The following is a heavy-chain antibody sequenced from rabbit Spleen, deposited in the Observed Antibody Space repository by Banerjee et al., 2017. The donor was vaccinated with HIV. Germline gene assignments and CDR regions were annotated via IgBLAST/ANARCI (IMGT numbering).Heavy chain of an antibody. CDR2: IDTTSINT. CDR1: GFDFNSRYY. D-gene: IGHD6-1*01. J-gene: IGHJ6*01. Sequence: QQLVESGGGLVKPGASLTLTCKASGFDFNSRYYMCWVRQAPGKGLELIACIDTTSINTADATWAKGRFTISKTSSTTVTLQMTSLTAADTATYFCARAGGAGYGYAPHLWGPGTLVTVS. V-gene: IGHV1S40*01. CDR3: ARAGGAGYGYAPHL.